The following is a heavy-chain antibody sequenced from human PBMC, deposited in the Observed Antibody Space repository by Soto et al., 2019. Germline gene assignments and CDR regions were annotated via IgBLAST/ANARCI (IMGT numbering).Heavy chain of an antibody. CDR3: ATSGGRYYDSSGYYDFDY. J-gene: IGHJ4*02. V-gene: IGHV1-24*01. CDR1: GYTLTELS. CDR2: FDPEDGET. D-gene: IGHD3-22*01. Sequence: ASVKVSCKVSGYTLTELSMHWVRQAPGKGLEWMGGFDPEDGETIYAQKFQGRVTMTEDTSTDTAYMELSSLRSEDTAVYYCATSGGRYYDSSGYYDFDYWGQGTLVTVSS.